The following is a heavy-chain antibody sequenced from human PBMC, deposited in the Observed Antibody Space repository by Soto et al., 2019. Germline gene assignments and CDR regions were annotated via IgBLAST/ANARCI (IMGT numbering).Heavy chain of an antibody. CDR1: GYTFTSYG. J-gene: IGHJ5*02. CDR2: ISAYNGNT. Sequence: ASVKVSCKASGYTFTSYGISWVRQAPGQGLEWMGWISAYNGNTNYAQKLQGRVTMTTDTSTSTAYMELRSLRSDDTAVYYCARVPWPLPNYYDSSGYLDPWGQGTLVTVSS. V-gene: IGHV1-18*01. CDR3: ARVPWPLPNYYDSSGYLDP. D-gene: IGHD3-22*01.